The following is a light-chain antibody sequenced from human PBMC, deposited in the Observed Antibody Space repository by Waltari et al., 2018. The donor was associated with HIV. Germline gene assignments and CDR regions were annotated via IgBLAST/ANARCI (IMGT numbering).Light chain of an antibody. J-gene: IGLJ3*02. Sequence: QSVLTQPPSASGTPGQRVTISCSGGSSNVGSNNVHWYQQLPREAPKLLIFFNNQRPSGVAVRFPDYKSCTSASLAISGLQCEDEADYYCAARDDSLHGVVIGGGTKWTVL. CDR1: SSNVGSNN. CDR3: AARDDSLHGVV. V-gene: IGLV1-44*01. CDR2: FNN.